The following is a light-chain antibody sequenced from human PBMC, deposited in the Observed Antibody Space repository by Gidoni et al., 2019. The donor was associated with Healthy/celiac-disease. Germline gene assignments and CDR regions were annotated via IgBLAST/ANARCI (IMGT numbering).Light chain of an antibody. J-gene: IGKJ1*01. CDR3: QQLNSYPRT. V-gene: IGKV1-9*01. Sequence: DIQLTQYPSFLSASVGDRVTITCRASQGISSYLAWYQQKPGKAPKLLIYAASTLQSGVPSRFSGSGSWTEFTLTISSLQPEDFATYYCQQLNSYPRTFGQGTKVEIK. CDR2: AAS. CDR1: QGISSY.